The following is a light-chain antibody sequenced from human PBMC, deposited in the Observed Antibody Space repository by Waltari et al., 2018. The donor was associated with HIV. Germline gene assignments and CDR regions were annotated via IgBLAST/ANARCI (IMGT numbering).Light chain of an antibody. J-gene: IGLJ2*01. CDR2: AKH. Sequence: QSVLTQTPSVSAAPGQKITISCSGSSSNIGNNYVSWYQQLPGTAPKLLLYAKHKRPSGIPDRFSGSKSGTSATLGITGLQTGDEADYYCGTWDSSLSAGVFGGGTKVTVL. CDR1: SSNIGNNY. V-gene: IGLV1-51*01. CDR3: GTWDSSLSAGV.